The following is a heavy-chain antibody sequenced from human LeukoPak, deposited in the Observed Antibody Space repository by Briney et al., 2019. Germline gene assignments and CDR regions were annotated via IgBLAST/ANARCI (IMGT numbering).Heavy chain of an antibody. V-gene: IGHV4-4*07. D-gene: IGHD4-23*01. CDR3: ARSAHGGNAGVFVY. J-gene: IGHJ4*02. Sequence: SETLSLTCTVSGGSISSYYWSWIRQPAGKGLEWIGHIYTSGSTNYNPSLKSPVTMSVDTSKNQFSLKLNSVTAADTAVYYCARSAHGGNAGVFVYWGQGTLVTVSS. CDR2: IYTSGST. CDR1: GGSISSYY.